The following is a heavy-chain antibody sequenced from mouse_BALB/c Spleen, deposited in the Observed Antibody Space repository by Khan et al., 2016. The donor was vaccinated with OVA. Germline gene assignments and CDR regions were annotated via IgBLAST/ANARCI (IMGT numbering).Heavy chain of an antibody. V-gene: IGHV1-77*01. CDR3: ARSYDGAWFAY. CDR2: IYPGSGRT. J-gene: IGHJ3*01. Sequence: QVQLKQSGPELVKPGASVKMSCKASGYTFTDYVISWVKQRTGQGLEWIGEIYPGSGRTYYNERFKGKATLTADKSSNTAYMQLSSLTSEDSAVYFCARSYDGAWFAYWGQGTPVIVSA. CDR1: GYTFTDYV. D-gene: IGHD1-1*01.